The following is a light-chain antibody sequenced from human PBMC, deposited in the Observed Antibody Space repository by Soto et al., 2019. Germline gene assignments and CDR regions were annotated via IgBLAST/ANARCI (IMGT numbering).Light chain of an antibody. Sequence: DIHMTQSPSTLPASVGDRVTITCRASQSISNWFAWYQQKPGKAPNLLIYDASSLQSGVPSRFSGSGFGTEFTLTIRRLQAGDFANYYCQQYSSRSTFGQGTKVDIK. J-gene: IGKJ1*01. CDR1: QSISNW. V-gene: IGKV1-5*01. CDR3: QQYSSRST. CDR2: DAS.